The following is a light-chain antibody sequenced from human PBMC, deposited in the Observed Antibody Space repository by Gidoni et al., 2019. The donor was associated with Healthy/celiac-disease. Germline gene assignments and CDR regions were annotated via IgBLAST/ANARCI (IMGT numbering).Light chain of an antibody. CDR2: GAS. CDR1: QSVSSN. J-gene: IGKJ4*01. Sequence: DIVMTPSPSTLSVSPGERATLSCMASQSVSSNLAWYQQKPGQAPRLLIYGASTRATGIPARFSGSGSGTEFTLTISSLQSEDFAVYYCQQYNNWPALTFGGGTKVEIK. V-gene: IGKV3-15*01. CDR3: QQYNNWPALT.